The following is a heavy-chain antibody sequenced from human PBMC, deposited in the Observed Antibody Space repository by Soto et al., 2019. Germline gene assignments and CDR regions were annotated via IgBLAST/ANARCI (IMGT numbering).Heavy chain of an antibody. CDR2: IYSGGST. CDR3: ARDRVVGIAVAGYYYYYGMDV. CDR1: GFTVSSNY. D-gene: IGHD6-19*01. Sequence: SLRLSCAASGFTVSSNYMSWVRQAPGKGLEWVSVIYSGGSTYYADSVKGRFTISRDNSKNTLYLQMNSLRAEDTAVYYCARDRVVGIAVAGYYYYYGMDVWGQGTTVTVSS. V-gene: IGHV3-53*01. J-gene: IGHJ6*02.